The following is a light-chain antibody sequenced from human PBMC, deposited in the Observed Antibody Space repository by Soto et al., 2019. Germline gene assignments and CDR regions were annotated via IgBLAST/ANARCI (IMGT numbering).Light chain of an antibody. J-gene: IGLJ2*01. CDR1: SSDIGAYNY. CDR3: NSFTTSITVI. V-gene: IGLV2-14*03. Sequence: QSALTQPASVSGSPGQSVTISCTGSSSDIGAYNYVSWYQQHPGKAPRLMLYDVSVRPSGVPNRFSGSKSGTTASLTISGLLAEDEADYYCNSFTTSITVIFGGGTKLTVL. CDR2: DVS.